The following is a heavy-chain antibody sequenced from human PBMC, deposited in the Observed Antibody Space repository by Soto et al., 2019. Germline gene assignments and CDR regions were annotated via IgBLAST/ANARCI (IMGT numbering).Heavy chain of an antibody. J-gene: IGHJ4*02. CDR2: MNPNSGNT. CDR3: ARSASDYGDPD. V-gene: IGHV1-8*02. D-gene: IGHD4-17*01. Sequence: QVQLVQSGAEVKKPGSSVKVSCKASGGTFSSYTISWVRQATGQGLEWMGWMNPNSGNTGYAQKFQGRVTMTRNTSISTAYMELSSLRSEDTAVYYCARSASDYGDPDWGQGTLVTVSS. CDR1: GGTFSSYT.